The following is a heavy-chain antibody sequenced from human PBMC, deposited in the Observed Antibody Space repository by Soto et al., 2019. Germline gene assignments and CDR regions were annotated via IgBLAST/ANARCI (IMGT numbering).Heavy chain of an antibody. CDR2: IYYNGST. CDR1: GGSISSGGYY. Sequence: PSETLSLTCTFSGGSISSGGYYWSWIRQRPGKGLEWIGYIYYNGSTYYNPSLKSRVSISVDTSKNQFSLKVTSVIAADTAVYYCAREAVTTIFNYYYYYGMDVWGQGTTVTVSS. CDR3: AREAVTTIFNYYYYYGMDV. J-gene: IGHJ6*02. V-gene: IGHV4-31*03. D-gene: IGHD3-3*01.